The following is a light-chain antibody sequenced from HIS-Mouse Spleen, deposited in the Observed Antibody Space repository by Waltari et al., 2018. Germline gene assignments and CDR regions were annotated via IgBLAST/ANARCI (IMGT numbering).Light chain of an antibody. Sequence: SYELTQPPSVSVSPGQTARITCHGEALTKQYADWYQQKPGQAPVLVIYKDSGRPSWIPERFSGSSSGTTVTLTISGVQAEDEADYYCQSADSSGTWVFGGGTKLTVL. CDR3: QSADSSGTWV. CDR1: ALTKQY. CDR2: KDS. V-gene: IGLV3-25*03. J-gene: IGLJ3*02.